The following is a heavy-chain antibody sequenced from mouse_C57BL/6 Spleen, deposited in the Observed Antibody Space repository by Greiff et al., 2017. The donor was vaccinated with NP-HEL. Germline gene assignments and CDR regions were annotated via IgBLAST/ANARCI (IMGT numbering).Heavy chain of an antibody. Sequence: VQLQESGAELVRPGASVTLSCKASGYTFTDYEMHWVKQTPVHGLEWIGAIDPETGGTAYNQKFKGKAILTADKSSSTAYMELRSLTSEDSAVYYCTREAMDYWGQGTSVTVSS. CDR1: GYTFTDYE. V-gene: IGHV1-15*01. J-gene: IGHJ4*01. CDR3: TREAMDY. CDR2: IDPETGGT.